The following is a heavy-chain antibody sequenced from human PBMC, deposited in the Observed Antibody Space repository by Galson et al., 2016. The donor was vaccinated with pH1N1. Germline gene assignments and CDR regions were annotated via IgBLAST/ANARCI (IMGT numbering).Heavy chain of an antibody. CDR3: ARDIGVVPAATSWFDP. D-gene: IGHD2-2*01. CDR2: IIPLFGTT. V-gene: IGHV1-69*13. Sequence: SVKVSCKASGGTFSDSPISWVRQAPGQGLEWMGGIIPLFGTTNYAQKFRGRVTITADESTSTAYMELRSLRYEDAAVYYCARDIGVVPAATSWFDPWGQGTLVSVSS. J-gene: IGHJ5*02. CDR1: GGTFSDSP.